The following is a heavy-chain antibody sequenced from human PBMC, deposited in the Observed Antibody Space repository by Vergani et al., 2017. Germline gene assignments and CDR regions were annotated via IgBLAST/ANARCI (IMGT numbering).Heavy chain of an antibody. Sequence: EVQLVESGGGLVQPGGSLRLSCAASGFTFSSYWMHWVRQAPGKGLVWVSRINSDGSSTSYADSVKGRFTISRDNAKNTLYLQMNSLRAEDTAVYYCARDATRMTVRSLISNYYYYYXMDVWGKGTTVTVSS. CDR1: GFTFSSYW. CDR2: INSDGSST. V-gene: IGHV3-74*01. CDR3: ARDATRMTVRSLISNYYYYYXMDV. J-gene: IGHJ6*03. D-gene: IGHD2-8*01.